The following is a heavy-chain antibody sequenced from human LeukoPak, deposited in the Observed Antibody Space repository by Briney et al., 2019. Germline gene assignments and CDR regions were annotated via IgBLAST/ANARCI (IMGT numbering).Heavy chain of an antibody. CDR3: ARGDDYGDYWGLY. V-gene: IGHV1-46*01. J-gene: IGHJ4*02. Sequence: GASVKVSCKASGYTFTSYYMHWVRQAPGQGLEWMGIINPSGGSTSHAQKFQGRVTMTTDTSTSTAYMELRSLISDDAAVYYCARGDDYGDYWGLYWGQGTLVTVSS. CDR1: GYTFTSYY. CDR2: INPSGGST. D-gene: IGHD4-17*01.